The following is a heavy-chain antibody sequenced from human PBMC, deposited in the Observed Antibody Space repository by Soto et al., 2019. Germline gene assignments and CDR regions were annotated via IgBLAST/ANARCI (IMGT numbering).Heavy chain of an antibody. CDR3: ARVLPDIVVATAAHDNWFDP. D-gene: IGHD2-2*01. CDR2: IIPILGIA. V-gene: IGHV1-69*02. CDR1: GGTFSSYT. Sequence: GASVKVSCKASGGTFSSYTISWVRQAPGQGLEWMGRIIPILGIANYAQKFQGRVTITADKSTSTAYMELSSLRSEDTAVYYCARVLPDIVVATAAHDNWFDPSGHGTLLTVSS. J-gene: IGHJ5*02.